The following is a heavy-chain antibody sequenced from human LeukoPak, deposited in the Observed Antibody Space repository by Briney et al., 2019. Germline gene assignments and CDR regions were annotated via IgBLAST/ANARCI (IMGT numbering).Heavy chain of an antibody. CDR2: IGTAGDV. J-gene: IGHJ2*01. D-gene: IGHD6-13*01. Sequence: GGSLRLSCAASGFTFRSYWMSWVRQATGKGLEWVSGIGTAGDVYYPGSVKGRFTISRENAKNSLYLQVNSLRAGDTAVYYCARAGYSSTWYSRYFDLWGRGTLVTVS. CDR1: GFTFRSYW. CDR3: ARAGYSSTWYSRYFDL. V-gene: IGHV3-13*01.